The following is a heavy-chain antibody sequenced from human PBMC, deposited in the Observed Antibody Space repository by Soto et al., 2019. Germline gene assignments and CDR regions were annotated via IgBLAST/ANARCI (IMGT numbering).Heavy chain of an antibody. CDR3: ARHSGYCSSASCYTQVYYYYGLDV. CDR2: IDPSDSYT. V-gene: IGHV5-10-1*01. CDR1: GYRFTSYW. J-gene: IGHJ6*02. D-gene: IGHD2-2*02. Sequence: HGESLKISCKGSGYRFTSYWITWVRQMPGKGLEWMGRIDPSDSYTNYNPSFQGHVTISADKSISTAYLQWSSLKASDTAMYYCARHSGYCSSASCYTQVYYYYGLDVWGQGTTVTVSS.